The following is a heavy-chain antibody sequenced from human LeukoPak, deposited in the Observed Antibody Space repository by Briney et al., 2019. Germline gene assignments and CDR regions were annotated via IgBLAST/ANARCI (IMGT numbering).Heavy chain of an antibody. CDR2: INSDGGST. CDR3: ARTYSSGWYGGYYFDY. CDR1: GFTFSSYW. D-gene: IGHD6-19*01. Sequence: GGSLRLSCAASGFTFSSYWMHWVRQAPGKGLVWVSRINSDGGSTSYADSVKGRFTISRDNAKNTLYLQMNSLRAEDTAVYYCARTYSSGWYGGYYFDYWGRGTLVTVSS. V-gene: IGHV3-74*01. J-gene: IGHJ4*02.